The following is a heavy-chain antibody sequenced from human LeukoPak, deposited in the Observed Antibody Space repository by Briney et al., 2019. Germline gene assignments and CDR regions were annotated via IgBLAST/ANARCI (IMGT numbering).Heavy chain of an antibody. V-gene: IGHV4-59*01. CDR2: IYYSGST. CDR1: GGSISGYY. D-gene: IGHD5-24*01. CDR3: ARGGGGYPFDY. J-gene: IGHJ4*02. Sequence: PSETLSLTCTVSGGSISGYYWSWIRQPPGKGLEWIGYIYYSGSTNYNPSLKSRVTISVDTSKNQFSLKLSSVTAADTAVYYCARGGGGYPFDYWGQGTLVTVSS.